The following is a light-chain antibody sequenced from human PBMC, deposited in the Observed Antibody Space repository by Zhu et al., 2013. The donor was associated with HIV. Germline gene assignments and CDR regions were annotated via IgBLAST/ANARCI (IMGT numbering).Light chain of an antibody. J-gene: IGKJ2*01. CDR3: QQANSFPYT. CDR2: DAS. Sequence: AIQLTQSPSSLSASVGDRVTINCRASQGISSRLAWYQQKPGKAPKLLIYDASSLESGVPSRFSGSGSGADFTLTITNLQPEDFATYYCQQANSFPYTFGRGPSWSSN. V-gene: IGKV1-13*02. CDR1: QGISSR.